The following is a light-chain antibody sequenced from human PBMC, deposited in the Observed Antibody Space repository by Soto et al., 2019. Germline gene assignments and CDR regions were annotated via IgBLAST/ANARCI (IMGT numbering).Light chain of an antibody. CDR3: VSFTTSKSYV. J-gene: IGLJ1*01. CDR2: DIT. CDR1: SSDVGAYIF. V-gene: IGLV2-14*01. Sequence: SALSQPASLSVSPGQSITISFTGTSSDVGAYIFVSWYQQYPGKAPKLMIYDITNRPSGVSNRFSGSKAGNTASLTISGLQAEDEADYYCVSFTTSKSYVFGTGTKVTVL.